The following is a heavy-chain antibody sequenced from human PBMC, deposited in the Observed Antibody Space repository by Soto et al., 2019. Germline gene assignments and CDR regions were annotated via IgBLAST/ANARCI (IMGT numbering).Heavy chain of an antibody. CDR1: GYTFTSYA. V-gene: IGHV1-3*01. CDR2: INAGNGNT. D-gene: IGHD1-1*01. CDR3: ASFGYNWKDGLYYYGMDV. J-gene: IGHJ6*02. Sequence: QVQLVQSGAEVKKPGASVKVSCKASGYTFTSYAMHWVRQAPGQRLEWMGWINAGNGNTKYSQKFQGRVTITRDTSANTAYLELSSLRSEDTAVYYCASFGYNWKDGLYYYGMDVGGRGTAVTASS.